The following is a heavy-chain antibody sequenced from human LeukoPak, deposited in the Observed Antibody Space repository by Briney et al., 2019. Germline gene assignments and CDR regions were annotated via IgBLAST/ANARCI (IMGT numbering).Heavy chain of an antibody. Sequence: ASVKVSCKASGYTFTGYYMHWVRQAPGQGLEWMGWINPNSGGTNYAQKFQGRVTMTRDTSISTAYMELSRLRSDDTAVYYCARALRKYKNWFDPWGQGTLVTVSS. CDR3: ARALRKYKNWFDP. J-gene: IGHJ5*02. D-gene: IGHD1-1*01. CDR2: INPNSGGT. CDR1: GYTFTGYY. V-gene: IGHV1-2*02.